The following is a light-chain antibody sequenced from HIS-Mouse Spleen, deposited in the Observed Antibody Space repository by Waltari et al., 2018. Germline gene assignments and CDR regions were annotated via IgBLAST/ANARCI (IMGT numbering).Light chain of an antibody. CDR3: QQLNSYPPT. CDR2: AAS. J-gene: IGKJ1*01. Sequence: DIQLTQSHSFLSASVGDSFTITCRASQGISSYLAWYQQKPGKAPKLLIYAASTLQSGVPSRFSGSGSGTEFTLTISSLQPEDFATYYCQQLNSYPPTFGQGTKVEIK. CDR1: QGISSY. V-gene: IGKV1-9*01.